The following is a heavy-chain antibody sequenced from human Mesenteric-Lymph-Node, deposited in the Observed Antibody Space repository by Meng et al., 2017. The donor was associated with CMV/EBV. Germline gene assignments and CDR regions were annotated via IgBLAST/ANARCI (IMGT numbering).Heavy chain of an antibody. CDR2: MNLNSGNT. J-gene: IGHJ4*02. Sequence: ASVKVSCKASGYTFTSYDINWVRQATGQGLEWMGWMNLNSGNTGYAQKFQGRVTITRNTSISTAYMELSSLRSEDTAVYYCARWLRGSGSYFDYWGQGTLVTVSS. CDR1: GYTFTSYD. CDR3: ARWLRGSGSYFDY. D-gene: IGHD1-26*01. V-gene: IGHV1-8*03.